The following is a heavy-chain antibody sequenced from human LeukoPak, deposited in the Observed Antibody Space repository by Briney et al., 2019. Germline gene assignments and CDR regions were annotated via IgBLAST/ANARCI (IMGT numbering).Heavy chain of an antibody. D-gene: IGHD1-14*01. CDR1: GFTFSAYG. CDR3: AGDLHPWTGDY. V-gene: IGHV3-30*02. J-gene: IGHJ4*02. Sequence: PGGSLRLSCAASGFTFSAYGMHWVRQAPGKGLEWVAFIQNDGSKNYYADSVKGLFTISRDNSKNTLYLHMNSLRLEDTAVYYCAGDLHPWTGDYWGQGTLVTVSS. CDR2: IQNDGSKN.